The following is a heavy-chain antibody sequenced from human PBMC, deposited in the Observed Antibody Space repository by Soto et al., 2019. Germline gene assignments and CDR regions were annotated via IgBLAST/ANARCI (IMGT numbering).Heavy chain of an antibody. D-gene: IGHD6-13*01. CDR1: GDSISGSPYY. J-gene: IGHJ4*02. V-gene: IGHV4-39*01. Sequence: QVQLQESGPGLVMPSETLSLTCSVSGDSISGSPYYWGWIRQPPGKRLEWIGSIFHDGYIVYTPSLKSRVTISVDTSKYQFSLKLTSVAAADTAIYFCARLQTAVPHYWGQGILVTVSS. CDR2: IFHDGYI. CDR3: ARLQTAVPHY.